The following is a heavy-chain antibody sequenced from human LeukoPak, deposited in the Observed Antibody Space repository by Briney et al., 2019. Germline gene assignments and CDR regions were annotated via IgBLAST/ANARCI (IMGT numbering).Heavy chain of an antibody. J-gene: IGHJ6*03. CDR1: EFTFVRYA. CDR3: VRDPSYGSSWYYYMDV. CDR2: ISSSSFKI. V-gene: IGHV3-48*04. D-gene: IGHD6-13*01. Sequence: GGSLRLSCAGYEFTFVRYAMNWVRQAPGKGLEWVSYISSSSFKIGYADSVKGRFTISRDNSKNSLYLQMDSLRVEDTAVYYCVRDPSYGSSWYYYMDVWGKGTTVTVSS.